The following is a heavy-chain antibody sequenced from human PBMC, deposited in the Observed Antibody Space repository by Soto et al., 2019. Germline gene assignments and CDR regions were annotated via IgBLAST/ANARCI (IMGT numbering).Heavy chain of an antibody. CDR1: GFTFSDYY. D-gene: IGHD4-4*01. Sequence: QVQLVVSVGGLVKPGGSLRISCAASGFTFSDYYISWIRQAPGKGLEWVSYISSSGSIIYYADSVKGRFTISRDNAKNTLYLLLNSLRAEDTAVYYCALAGYVSNYYAVTPLSAGHFWGQGTLVTVSS. CDR3: ALAGYVSNYYAVTPLSAGHF. V-gene: IGHV3-11*01. J-gene: IGHJ4*02. CDR2: ISSSGSII.